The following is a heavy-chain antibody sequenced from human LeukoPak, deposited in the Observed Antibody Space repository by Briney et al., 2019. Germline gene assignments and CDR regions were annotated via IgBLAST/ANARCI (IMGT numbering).Heavy chain of an antibody. Sequence: PGGSLRLSCAASGFTFSSYWMSWVRQAPGKGLEWVAFIRYDGSNKYYADSVKGRFTISRDNSKNTLYLQMNSLRAEDTAVYYCATLIQIFPRDDYWGQGTLVTVSS. V-gene: IGHV3-30*02. CDR1: GFTFSSYW. D-gene: IGHD5-18*01. J-gene: IGHJ4*02. CDR3: ATLIQIFPRDDY. CDR2: IRYDGSNK.